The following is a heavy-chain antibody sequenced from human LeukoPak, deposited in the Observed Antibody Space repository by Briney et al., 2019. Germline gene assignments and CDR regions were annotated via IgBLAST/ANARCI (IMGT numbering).Heavy chain of an antibody. J-gene: IGHJ4*02. CDR3: ARGVGIVGATRDYFDY. D-gene: IGHD1-26*01. Sequence: GGSLRLSCTASGFTFSSYWMHWVRQAPGKGLEWVSSISSGNSYIYYTDSLKGRFTISRDNAKNSLYLQMNSLRAEDTAVYYCARGVGIVGATRDYFDYWGQGTLVTVSS. CDR1: GFTFSSYW. V-gene: IGHV3-21*01. CDR2: ISSGNSYI.